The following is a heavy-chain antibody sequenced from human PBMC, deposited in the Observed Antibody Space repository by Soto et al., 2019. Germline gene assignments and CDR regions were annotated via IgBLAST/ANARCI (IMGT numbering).Heavy chain of an antibody. CDR2: ISYDGSDK. J-gene: IGHJ4*02. V-gene: IGHV3-30-3*01. CDR1: GFTFSSYW. Sequence: VGSLRLSCAASGFTFSSYWMHWVRQAPGKGLEWVAVISYDGSDKYYADSVKGRFTISRDNSKNTLYLQMNSLRAEDTAVYYCARGSIAVAAYFDYWGQGTLVTVSS. D-gene: IGHD6-19*01. CDR3: ARGSIAVAAYFDY.